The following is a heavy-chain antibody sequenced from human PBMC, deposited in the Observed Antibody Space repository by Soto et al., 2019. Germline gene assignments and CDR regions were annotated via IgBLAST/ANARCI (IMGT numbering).Heavy chain of an antibody. V-gene: IGHV4-59*01. D-gene: IGHD3-10*01. J-gene: IGHJ4*02. CDR3: ARGTYYFDY. CDR1: GGSIISYY. Sequence: PSETLSLTCTFSGGSIISYYWNWIRQPPGKGLEWIGYIYDSGSTNYNPSLKSRVTISVDTSKNQFSLKLSSVTAADTAVYYCARGTYYFDYWGQGTLVTVSS. CDR2: IYDSGST.